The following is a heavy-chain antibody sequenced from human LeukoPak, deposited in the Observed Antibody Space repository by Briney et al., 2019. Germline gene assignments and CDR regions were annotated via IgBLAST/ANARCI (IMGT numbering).Heavy chain of an antibody. V-gene: IGHV3-48*03. CDR1: GFTFSSYD. D-gene: IGHD2-2*02. Sequence: GGSLCLSCAASGFTFSSYDMNWVRQAPGKGLEWVSYISSSGSTIYNADPVKGRFTTSRDNAKNSLYLKMNSLRAEDTAVYYCARGSRYRDCSSTSCYKEAYYYYGMDVWGQGTTVTVSS. CDR2: ISSSGSTI. J-gene: IGHJ6*02. CDR3: ARGSRYRDCSSTSCYKEAYYYYGMDV.